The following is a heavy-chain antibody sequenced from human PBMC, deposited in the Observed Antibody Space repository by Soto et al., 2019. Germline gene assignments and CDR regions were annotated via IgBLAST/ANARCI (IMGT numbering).Heavy chain of an antibody. CDR2: IYWNDDM. V-gene: IGHV2-5*01. CDR3: QLSLRLPLYGTSGYFFDY. CDR1: GFSLSTFGVG. Sequence: QIALKESGPTLVKPTQTLTLTCTFSGFSLSTFGVGVGWIRQHPGKALEWLALIYWNDDMRYRQSLKSRLTNTKDTSKAQVVLSMPSVDPANRATYYCQLSLRLPLYGTSGYFFDYWGQGTLVTITS. J-gene: IGHJ4*02. D-gene: IGHD5-12*01.